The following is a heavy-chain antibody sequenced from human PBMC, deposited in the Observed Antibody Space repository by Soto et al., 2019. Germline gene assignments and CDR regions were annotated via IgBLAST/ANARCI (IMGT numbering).Heavy chain of an antibody. J-gene: IGHJ3*02. CDR3: ARAKGEKWNYVRVAFDI. Sequence: ASVKVSCKASGYTFTGYYMHWVRQAPGQGLEWMGWINPNSGGTNYAQKFQGRVTMTRDTSISTAYMELSRLRSDDTAVYYCARAKGEKWNYVRVAFDIWGQGTMVTVSS. CDR2: INPNSGGT. V-gene: IGHV1-2*02. CDR1: GYTFTGYY. D-gene: IGHD1-7*01.